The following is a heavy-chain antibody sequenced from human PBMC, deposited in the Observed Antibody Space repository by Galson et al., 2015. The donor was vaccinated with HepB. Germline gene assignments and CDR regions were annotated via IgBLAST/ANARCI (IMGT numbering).Heavy chain of an antibody. CDR1: GFTSSSYS. V-gene: IGHV3-21*01. Sequence: SLRLSCAASGFTSSSYSMNWVRQAPGKGLEWVSSISSSSSYIYYADSVKGRFTISRDNAKNSLYLQMNSLRAEDTAVYYCARGYYYDSSGYPDAFDIWGQGTMVTVSS. CDR3: ARGYYYDSSGYPDAFDI. D-gene: IGHD3-22*01. J-gene: IGHJ3*02. CDR2: ISSSSSYI.